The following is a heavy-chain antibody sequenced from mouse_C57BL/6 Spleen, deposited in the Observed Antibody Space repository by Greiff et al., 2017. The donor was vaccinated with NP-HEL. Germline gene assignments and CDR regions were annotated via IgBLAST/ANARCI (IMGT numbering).Heavy chain of an antibody. CDR3: ARDYGSRFDY. Sequence: EVQLQQSGPELVKPGASVKISCKASGYTFTDYYMNWVKQSHGKSLEWIGDINPNNGGTSYNQKFKGKATLTVDKSSSTAYMELRSLTSEDSAVYYCARDYGSRFDYWGQGTTLTVAS. J-gene: IGHJ2*01. CDR2: INPNNGGT. CDR1: GYTFTDYY. D-gene: IGHD1-1*01. V-gene: IGHV1-26*01.